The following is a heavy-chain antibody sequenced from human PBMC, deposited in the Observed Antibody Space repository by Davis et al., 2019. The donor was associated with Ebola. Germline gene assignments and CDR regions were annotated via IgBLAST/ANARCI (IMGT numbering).Heavy chain of an antibody. J-gene: IGHJ4*02. CDR3: ARQEALYGSIDN. CDR1: GYSFTSYW. Sequence: GESLKISCTGSGYSFTSYWISWVRQMPGKGLEWMGRIVPSDSYTTYSPSFQGHVTISADKSISTAYLQWSSLKASDSAMYYCARQEALYGSIDNWGQGTLVTVSS. V-gene: IGHV5-10-1*01. D-gene: IGHD6-13*01. CDR2: IVPSDSYT.